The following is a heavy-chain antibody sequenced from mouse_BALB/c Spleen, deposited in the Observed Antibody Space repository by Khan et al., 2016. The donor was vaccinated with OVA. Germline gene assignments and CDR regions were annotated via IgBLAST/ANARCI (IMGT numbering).Heavy chain of an antibody. V-gene: IGHV9-3-1*01. D-gene: IGHD3-3*01. CDR3: ARGGRRAMDY. CDR1: GDIFTNYG. CDR2: IYINTGEP. J-gene: IGHJ4*01. Sequence: QIQLVQSGPDLKKPGETVKISCKASGDIFTNYGINWVKQAPGKGLKWMGWIYINTGEPTYVDDFKGRFACSLETSASTAYLQINNLKNEDTATYYCARGGRRAMDYWGQGTSVTVSS.